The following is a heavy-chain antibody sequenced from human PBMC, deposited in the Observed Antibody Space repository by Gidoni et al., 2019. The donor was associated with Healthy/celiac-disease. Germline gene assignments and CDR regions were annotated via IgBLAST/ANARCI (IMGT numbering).Heavy chain of an antibody. V-gene: IGHV3-7*03. D-gene: IGHD1-7*01. J-gene: IGHJ4*02. Sequence: EVQLVESGGGLVQPGGSLRLSCAASGFTFRSYWMSWVRQAPGKGLEWVANIKQDGSEKYYVDSVKGRFTISRDNAKNSLYLQMNSLRAEDTAVYYCARDRRPYNWNSLYYFDYWGQGTLVTVSS. CDR3: ARDRRPYNWNSLYYFDY. CDR1: GFTFRSYW. CDR2: IKQDGSEK.